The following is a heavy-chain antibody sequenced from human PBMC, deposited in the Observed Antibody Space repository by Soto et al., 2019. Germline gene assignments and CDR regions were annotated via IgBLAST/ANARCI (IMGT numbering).Heavy chain of an antibody. CDR2: VDHRGST. CDR3: ARGNGRFLEWSFAIRGALDI. Sequence: QVQLHQWGAGLLKPSETLSLTCAVYGGSFSDHYWTWIRQLPGTGLEWIGEVDHRGSTNYNPSLKGRVPKSVDTSKSQFSLKLISVTAAYTAVFCWARGNGRFLEWSFAIRGALDIWGQGTVVTVSS. V-gene: IGHV4-34*01. CDR1: GGSFSDHY. J-gene: IGHJ3*02. D-gene: IGHD3-3*01.